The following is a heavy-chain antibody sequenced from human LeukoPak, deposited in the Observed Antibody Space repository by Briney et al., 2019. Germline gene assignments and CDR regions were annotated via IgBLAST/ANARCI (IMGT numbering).Heavy chain of an antibody. D-gene: IGHD6-13*01. Sequence: ASVKVSCKASGYTFTGYYLHWVRQASGQGLEWVVWINPNNGGTNYAQTFQGRVTMTRDTSISTAYMELSRLRFDDTAVYYCARGGSRSSGAFDIWGQGTMVTVSS. J-gene: IGHJ3*02. CDR1: GYTFTGYY. V-gene: IGHV1-2*02. CDR3: ARGGSRSSGAFDI. CDR2: INPNNGGT.